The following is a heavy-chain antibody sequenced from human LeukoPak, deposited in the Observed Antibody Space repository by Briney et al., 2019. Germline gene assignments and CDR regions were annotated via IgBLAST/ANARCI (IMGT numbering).Heavy chain of an antibody. J-gene: IGHJ4*02. V-gene: IGHV1-18*01. CDR3: ARDNALAAPSYFDY. Sequence: ASVKVSCKXSGYTFTSYGISRVRQAPAQGLEWMGGISAYNGNTNYAQKLQGRVTMTTDTSTSTAYMELRSLRSDDTAVYYCARDNALAAPSYFDYWGQGTLVTVSS. CDR1: GYTFTSYG. D-gene: IGHD6-13*01. CDR2: ISAYNGNT.